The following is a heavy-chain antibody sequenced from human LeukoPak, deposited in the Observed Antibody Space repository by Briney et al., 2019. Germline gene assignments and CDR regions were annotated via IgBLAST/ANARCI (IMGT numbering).Heavy chain of an antibody. J-gene: IGHJ4*02. CDR2: TSYDGSNK. V-gene: IGHV3-30-3*01. CDR3: VRGGPSTWF. D-gene: IGHD3-22*01. Sequence: PGGSLRLSCAASGFTFSSYTIHWVRQAPGKGLEWVAVTSYDGSNKYYADSVKGRFTISRDDAKNMLFLQMNSLRGEDTAVYHCVRGGPSTWFWGQGTLVTVSS. CDR1: GFTFSSYT.